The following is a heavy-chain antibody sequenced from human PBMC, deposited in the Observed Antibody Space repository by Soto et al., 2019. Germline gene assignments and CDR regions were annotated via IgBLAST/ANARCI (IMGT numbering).Heavy chain of an antibody. D-gene: IGHD3-10*02. V-gene: IGHV2-5*02. Sequence: QITLKESGPTLVKPTQTLTLTCTFSGLSLSSSGEAVGWIRQPPGKALEWLALIYWDDDKRYNPTLKTRLTITKDTSINQEVLALTTMDPVDTATYYCAHYVSSSPAGWFDPWGQGILVTVSS. CDR1: GLSLSSSGEA. J-gene: IGHJ5*02. CDR3: AHYVSSSPAGWFDP. CDR2: IYWDDDK.